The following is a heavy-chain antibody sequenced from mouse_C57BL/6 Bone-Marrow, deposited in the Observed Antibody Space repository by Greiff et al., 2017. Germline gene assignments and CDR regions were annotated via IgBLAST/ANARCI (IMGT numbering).Heavy chain of an antibody. V-gene: IGHV5-6*01. CDR3: ARHGDDLDYMDY. J-gene: IGHJ2*02. CDR1: GFTFSSYG. Sequence: EVQGVESGGDLVKPGGSLKLSCAASGFTFSSYGMSWVRQTPDKRLEWVATISSGGSYTYYPDSVKGRFTISRDNAKNTLYLQMSHLKSGDTAMYYCARHGDDLDYMDYWGQGTSLTVSS. D-gene: IGHD2-13*01. CDR2: ISSGGSYT.